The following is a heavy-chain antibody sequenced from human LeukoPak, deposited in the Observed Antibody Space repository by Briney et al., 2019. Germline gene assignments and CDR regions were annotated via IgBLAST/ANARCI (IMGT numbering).Heavy chain of an antibody. CDR2: IYYSGTT. D-gene: IGHD3-22*01. J-gene: IGHJ4*02. Sequence: PSETLSLTCTVSGGSISSSPYYWGWIRQPPGKGLEWIGSIYYSGTTHYSPSLESRVTISVDTSKNQFSLKLASVTAADTAIYYCARGGWYYYDSSGYYPLDYWGQGTLVTVSS. CDR3: ARGGWYYYDSSGYYPLDY. V-gene: IGHV4-39*07. CDR1: GGSISSSPYY.